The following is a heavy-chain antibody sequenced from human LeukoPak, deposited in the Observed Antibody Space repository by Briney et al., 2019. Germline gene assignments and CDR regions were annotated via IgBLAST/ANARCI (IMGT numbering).Heavy chain of an antibody. J-gene: IGHJ4*02. Sequence: SETLSLTCAVYGGSFSGYYWSWIRQPPGKGLEWIGEINHSGSTNYNPSLKSRVTISVDTSKNQFSLKLSSVTAADTAVYYCARTPGGSGSYLYYFDYWGQGTLVTVSS. D-gene: IGHD3-10*01. CDR2: INHSGST. CDR1: GGSFSGYY. CDR3: ARTPGGSGSYLYYFDY. V-gene: IGHV4-34*01.